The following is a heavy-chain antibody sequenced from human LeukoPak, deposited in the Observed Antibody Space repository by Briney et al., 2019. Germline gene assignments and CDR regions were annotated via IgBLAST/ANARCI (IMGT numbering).Heavy chain of an antibody. CDR1: GFTFSNAW. CDR3: AKDLLRTMVRGVTGGY. Sequence: GGSLRLSCAASGFTFSNAWMSWVRQAPGKGLEWVSAISGSGGSTYYADSVKGRFTISRDNSKNTLYLQMNSLRAEDTAVYYCAKDLLRTMVRGVTGGYWGQGTLVTVSS. J-gene: IGHJ4*02. V-gene: IGHV3-23*01. CDR2: ISGSGGST. D-gene: IGHD3-10*01.